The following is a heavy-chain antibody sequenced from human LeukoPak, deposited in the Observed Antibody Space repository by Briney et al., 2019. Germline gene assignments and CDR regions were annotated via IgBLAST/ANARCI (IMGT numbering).Heavy chain of an antibody. J-gene: IGHJ4*02. CDR2: ISGSGDSA. D-gene: IGHD2-21*02. V-gene: IGHV3-23*01. CDR3: AKGDVDTAMVPTYCGGDCPPPLDY. Sequence: PGGSLRLSCAASGFTFSNYAMRWVRQAPGKGLEWVSGISGSGDSAYYADSVKGRFTISRDNSKNTLYLQMNSLRAEDTAVYYCAKGDVDTAMVPTYCGGDCPPPLDYWGQGTLVTVSS. CDR1: GFTFSNYA.